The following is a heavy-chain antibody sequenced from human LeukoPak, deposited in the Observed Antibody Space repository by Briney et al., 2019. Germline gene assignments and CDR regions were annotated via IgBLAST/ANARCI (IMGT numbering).Heavy chain of an antibody. D-gene: IGHD2-15*01. Sequence: PGGSLRLSCAASGFAFRSYAMHWVRQAPGKGLEWVAVISYDGSNEYYAVSVKGRFTISRDNSKNTLYLQMNSLRPEDTAVYYCARGGWYCSGGSCYGGFDYWGQGTLVTVSS. J-gene: IGHJ4*02. V-gene: IGHV3-30*04. CDR2: ISYDGSNE. CDR3: ARGGWYCSGGSCYGGFDY. CDR1: GFAFRSYA.